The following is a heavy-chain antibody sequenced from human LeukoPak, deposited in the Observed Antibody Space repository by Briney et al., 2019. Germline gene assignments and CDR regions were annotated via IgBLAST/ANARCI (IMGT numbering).Heavy chain of an antibody. D-gene: IGHD2-2*01. CDR3: ARLARYHLLEASDI. V-gene: IGHV1-18*01. J-gene: IGHJ3*02. CDR1: GYTFNAFG. CDR2: ISAFDGGT. Sequence: ASVKVSCKASGYTFNAFGISWVRQAPGQGLERMGWISAFDGGTMYAQSLQGRLSVATETSTTTAYMELRSLTSDDTAVYYCARLARYHLLEASDIWGQGTMVTVSS.